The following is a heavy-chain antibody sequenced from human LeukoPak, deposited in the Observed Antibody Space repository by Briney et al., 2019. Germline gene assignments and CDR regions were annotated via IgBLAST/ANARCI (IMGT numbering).Heavy chain of an antibody. V-gene: IGHV1/OR15-1*01. Sequence: ASVKVSCKASGYIFTDYYMHWVRQAPGQELGWMGRINPNSGGTNYAQKFQGRVTMARDTSISTAYTELSSLRSEDTAVYYCARGGEYSSSWSGAFDIWGQGTMVTVSS. CDR1: GYIFTDYY. D-gene: IGHD6-6*01. CDR2: INPNSGGT. J-gene: IGHJ3*02. CDR3: ARGGEYSSSWSGAFDI.